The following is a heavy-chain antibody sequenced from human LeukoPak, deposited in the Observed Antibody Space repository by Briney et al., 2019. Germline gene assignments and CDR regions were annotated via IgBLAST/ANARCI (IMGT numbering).Heavy chain of an antibody. Sequence: GASVKVSCKTSGYSFIVYYIHWVRQTPGQGLEWMGWIDPRTGDTNYAQQFQVRVTVTMDTSLSTVYMELTRLTSDDTAVYFCARDWELRYWQGGFDYWGQGSLVTVSS. D-gene: IGHD3-9*01. CDR1: GYSFIVYY. CDR3: ARDWELRYWQGGFDY. J-gene: IGHJ4*02. CDR2: IDPRTGDT. V-gene: IGHV1-2*02.